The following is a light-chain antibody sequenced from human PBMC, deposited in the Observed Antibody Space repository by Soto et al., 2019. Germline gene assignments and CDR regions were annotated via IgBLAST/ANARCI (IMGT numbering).Light chain of an antibody. CDR3: QQRSYWPPYT. V-gene: IGKV3-11*01. J-gene: IGKJ2*01. CDR1: QSVSRY. CDR2: DPS. Sequence: EIALTKSPATLSLSPGARATLSCRASQSVSRYLAWYQQKPGQAPSLLIYDPSNRSTGIPARFSGSGSGTDFTLTISSLEPEEFAVYYCQQRSYWPPYTFGQGTKLDIK.